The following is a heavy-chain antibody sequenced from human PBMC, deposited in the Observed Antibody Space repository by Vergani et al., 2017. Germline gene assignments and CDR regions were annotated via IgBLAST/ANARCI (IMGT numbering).Heavy chain of an antibody. V-gene: IGHV3-30*18. CDR2: ISYDGSNK. CDR3: AKGLEWELRYSGYFQH. Sequence: QVQLVESGGGVVQPGRSLRLSCAASGFTFSSYGMHWVRPAPGQGLEWVAVISYDGSNKYYADSVKGRFTISRDNSKNTLYLQMNSLRAEDTAVYYWAKGLEWELRYSGYFQHWGQGTLVTVSS. J-gene: IGHJ1*01. D-gene: IGHD1-26*01. CDR1: GFTFSSYG.